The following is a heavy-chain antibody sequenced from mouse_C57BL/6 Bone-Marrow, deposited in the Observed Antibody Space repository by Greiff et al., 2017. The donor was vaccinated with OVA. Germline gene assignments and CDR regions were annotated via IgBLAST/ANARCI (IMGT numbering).Heavy chain of an antibody. J-gene: IGHJ4*01. V-gene: IGHV1-59*01. D-gene: IGHD1-1*01. CDR3: ARDHYYGRYYDAMDY. Sequence: QVQLQQPGAELVRPGTSVKLSCKASGYTFTSYWMHWVKQRPGQGLEWIGVIDPSDSYTNYNQKFKGKATLTVDTSSSTAYMQLSSLTSEDSAVYYCARDHYYGRYYDAMDYWGQGTSVTVSS. CDR1: GYTFTSYW. CDR2: IDPSDSYT.